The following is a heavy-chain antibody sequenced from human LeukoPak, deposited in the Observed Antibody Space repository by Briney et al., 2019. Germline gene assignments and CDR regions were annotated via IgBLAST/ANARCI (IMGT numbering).Heavy chain of an antibody. CDR3: ARARLELGEPTDY. V-gene: IGHV1-18*01. J-gene: IGHJ4*02. D-gene: IGHD7-27*01. CDR2: IGAYNGNT. Sequence: WASVKVSCKASGYTFTSYGISWVRQAPGQGLEWMGWIGAYNGNTNYAQKLQGRVTMATDTSTSTAYMELRSLRSDDTAVYYCARARLELGEPTDYWGQGTLVTVSS. CDR1: GYTFTSYG.